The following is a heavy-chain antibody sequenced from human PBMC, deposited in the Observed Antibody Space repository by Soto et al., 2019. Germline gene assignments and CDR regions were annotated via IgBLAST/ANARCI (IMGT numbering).Heavy chain of an antibody. J-gene: IGHJ6*02. CDR3: AILGYFNSTNYPHYYYGMDV. Sequence: GETLKISGSGSGYSCTSFWSGWVRQMPGKGLECMGIIYPGDSDTRYSPSFQGKDNISADKSISTAYLRWSSLKASDTAMYYCAILGYFNSTNYPHYYYGMDVWGQGTTVTVYS. CDR2: IYPGDSDT. V-gene: IGHV5-51*01. D-gene: IGHD2-2*01. CDR1: GYSCTSFW.